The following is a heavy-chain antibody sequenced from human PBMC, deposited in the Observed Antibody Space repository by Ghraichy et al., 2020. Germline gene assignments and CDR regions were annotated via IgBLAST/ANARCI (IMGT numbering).Heavy chain of an antibody. Sequence: SETLSLTCTVTGGSISSSTYFWPWFRQPPEKGLECIGCIYNTENTYYNPSLKSRVTISADTSKNQFSLKLSSVTAADTAVYYCARPYSSSRNWFDPWGPGTL. CDR2: IYNTENT. V-gene: IGHV4-39*01. J-gene: IGHJ5*02. D-gene: IGHD6-13*01. CDR3: ARPYSSSRNWFDP. CDR1: GGSISSSTYF.